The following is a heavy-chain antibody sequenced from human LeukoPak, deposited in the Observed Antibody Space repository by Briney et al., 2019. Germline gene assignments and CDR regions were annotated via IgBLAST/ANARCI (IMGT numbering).Heavy chain of an antibody. J-gene: IGHJ4*02. CDR3: AKVLTTVTTKDY. V-gene: IGHV3-23*01. Sequence: PGGSLRLSCADSGFTFSSYAMSWVRQAAGKGLEWVSGISGSGDSAYYADSVKGRFTISRDNSKNTLYLQMSSLTAEDTAVYYCAKVLTTVTTKDYWGQGTLVTVSS. CDR1: GFTFSSYA. CDR2: ISGSGDSA. D-gene: IGHD4-4*01.